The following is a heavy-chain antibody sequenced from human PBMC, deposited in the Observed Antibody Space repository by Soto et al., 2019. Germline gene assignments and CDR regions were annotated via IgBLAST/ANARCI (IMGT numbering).Heavy chain of an antibody. Sequence: PGWSLRLSCVSSVFIFINYWMRWVRQAPGKGLEWVANVKQDGSEKYYVDSVKGRFTISRDNAKNSLYLQMNSLRAEDTAVYYCARDSDYGEDYYYGLDVWGQGSTVTVSS. J-gene: IGHJ6*02. D-gene: IGHD4-17*01. CDR1: VFIFINYW. V-gene: IGHV3-7*01. CDR2: VKQDGSEK. CDR3: ARDSDYGEDYYYGLDV.